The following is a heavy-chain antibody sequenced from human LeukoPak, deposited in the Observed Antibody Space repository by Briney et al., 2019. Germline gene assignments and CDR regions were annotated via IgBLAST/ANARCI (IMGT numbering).Heavy chain of an antibody. V-gene: IGHV3-30*02. CDR1: GFTFSSYG. CDR3: ARGTPLALDTDDAFDI. Sequence: PGGSLRLSCAASGFTFSSYGMHWVRQSPGKGVEGVAFMRYGGSNKYYADSVKGRFTISRDNAENSLYLQINSLRVEDTAVYYCARGTPLALDTDDAFDIWGQGTMVTVSS. CDR2: MRYGGSNK. J-gene: IGHJ3*02. D-gene: IGHD5-18*01.